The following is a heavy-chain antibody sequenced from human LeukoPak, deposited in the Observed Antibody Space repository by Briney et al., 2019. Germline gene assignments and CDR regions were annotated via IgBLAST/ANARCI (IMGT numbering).Heavy chain of an antibody. CDR3: ARGEMWFDY. CDR1: GGSISSGDYY. Sequence: SETLSLTCTVSGGSISSGDYYWSWLRQPPGKGLVWIGYIYYSGSTYYNPSLKSRVTISVDTSKNQFSLKLSSVTAADTAVYYCARGEMWFDYWGQGTLVTVSS. V-gene: IGHV4-30-4*08. J-gene: IGHJ4*02. D-gene: IGHD5-24*01. CDR2: IYYSGST.